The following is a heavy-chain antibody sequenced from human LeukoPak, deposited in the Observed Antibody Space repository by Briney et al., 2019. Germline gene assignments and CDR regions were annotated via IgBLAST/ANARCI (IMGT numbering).Heavy chain of an antibody. D-gene: IGHD3-22*01. CDR3: ARTYYDSSGYYLDAFDI. CDR2: LKLSAGST. V-gene: IGHV1-46*01. J-gene: IGHJ3*02. Sequence: ASVKVSCKASGYTFTSYYIHWMRQAPGQGLEWMGILKLSAGSTSYVQKFQGRVTMTTDTSTSTVYMELSRLRSDDTAVYYCARTYYDSSGYYLDAFDIWGQGTMVTVSS. CDR1: GYTFTSYY.